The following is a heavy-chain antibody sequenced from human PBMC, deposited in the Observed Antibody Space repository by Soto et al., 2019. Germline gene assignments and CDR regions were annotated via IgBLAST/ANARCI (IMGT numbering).Heavy chain of an antibody. J-gene: IGHJ6*02. CDR1: SGTISSSSYS. CDR2: IYYSGST. CDR3: GRQPGHCGSTTCFGYYSVDV. D-gene: IGHD2-2*01. Sequence: QLQLQESGRRLVKPSETLSLTCSVSSGTISSSSYSWGWIRQPPGKGLEWIGTIYYSGSTHYNPSLEGRVAISADTPNNQLSLRLSSVTAADTAVYYCGRQPGHCGSTTCFGYYSVDVWGQGTTVTVS. V-gene: IGHV4-39*01.